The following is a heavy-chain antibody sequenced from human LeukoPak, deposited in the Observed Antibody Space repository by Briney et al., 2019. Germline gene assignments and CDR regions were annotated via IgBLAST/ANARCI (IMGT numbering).Heavy chain of an antibody. CDR3: AKETYYYDSSGYYPLDY. Sequence: PGGSLRLSCAASGFTFSSYAMSRVRQAPGKGLEWVSSISGSGGSTYYADSVKGRFTISRDNSKNTLYLQMNSLRAEDTAVYYCAKETYYYDSSGYYPLDYWGQGTLVTVSS. V-gene: IGHV3-23*01. CDR1: GFTFSSYA. J-gene: IGHJ4*02. CDR2: ISGSGGST. D-gene: IGHD3-22*01.